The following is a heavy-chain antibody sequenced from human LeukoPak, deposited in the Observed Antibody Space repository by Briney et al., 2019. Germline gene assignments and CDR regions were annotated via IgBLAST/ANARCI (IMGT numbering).Heavy chain of an antibody. J-gene: IGHJ3*02. Sequence: SETLSLTCTVSGGSISSSSYYWGWIRQPPGKGLEWIGSIYYSGSTYYNPSLKSRVTISVDTSKNQFSLKLSSVTAADTAVYYCARDGAGTKLDALDIWGQGTMVTVSS. CDR3: ARDGAGTKLDALDI. CDR2: IYYSGST. V-gene: IGHV4-39*01. CDR1: GGSISSSSYY. D-gene: IGHD1-7*01.